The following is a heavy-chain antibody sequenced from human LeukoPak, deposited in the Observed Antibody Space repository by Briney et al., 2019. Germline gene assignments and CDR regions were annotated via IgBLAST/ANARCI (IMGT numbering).Heavy chain of an antibody. D-gene: IGHD2-15*01. CDR3: ASGWAVVVVAAKGMDV. CDR1: GGSFSGYY. CDR2: INHSGST. V-gene: IGHV4-34*01. Sequence: SETLSLTCAVYGGSFSGYYWSWIRQPPEKGLEWIGEINHSGSTNYNPSLKSRVTISVDTSKNQFSLKLSSVTAADTAVYYCASGWAVVVVAAKGMDVWGQGTTVTVSS. J-gene: IGHJ6*02.